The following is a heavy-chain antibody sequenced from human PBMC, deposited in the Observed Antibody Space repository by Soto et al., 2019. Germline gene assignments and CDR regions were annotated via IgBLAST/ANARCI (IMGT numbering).Heavy chain of an antibody. CDR1: SGSVNSANYD. D-gene: IGHD2-2*01. Sequence: SETLYLTCTVSSGSVNSANYDGNWIRQPPGKGLEWIGYIYYSGSTNYNPSLKSRVIISVDTSKNQFSLKLSSVTAADTAVYYCATQYCTSTSCQNWFDPWGQGTLVTVSS. J-gene: IGHJ5*02. V-gene: IGHV4-61*01. CDR2: IYYSGST. CDR3: ATQYCTSTSCQNWFDP.